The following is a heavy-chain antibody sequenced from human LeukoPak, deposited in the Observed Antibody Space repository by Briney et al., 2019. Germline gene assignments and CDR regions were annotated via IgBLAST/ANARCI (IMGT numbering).Heavy chain of an antibody. CDR3: ARDRSISGVVTIDF. J-gene: IGHJ4*02. CDR2: IKQDGSET. D-gene: IGHD3-3*01. Sequence: GGSLRLSCAASGFRFSNSWMTWVRQSPGKGLEWVANIKQDGSETYYVDSVMGRFTISRLNAKNSVYLQMNSLRAEDTAVYYCARDRSISGVVTIDFWGQGTLVTVSS. CDR1: GFRFSNSW. V-gene: IGHV3-7*01.